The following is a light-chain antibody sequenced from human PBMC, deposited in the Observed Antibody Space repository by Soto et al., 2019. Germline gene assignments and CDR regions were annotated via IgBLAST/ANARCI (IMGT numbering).Light chain of an antibody. CDR2: DTS. Sequence: QAVVTQEPSLTVSPGGTVTLTCGSSTRAVTSGHYPYWFQQKPGQAPRTLIYDTSNKHSWTPARFSGSLLGGKAALTLSGAQPEDEAEYYCLLSYSGARTGVFGGGTKVTVL. CDR3: LLSYSGARTGV. CDR1: TRAVTSGHY. J-gene: IGLJ2*01. V-gene: IGLV7-46*01.